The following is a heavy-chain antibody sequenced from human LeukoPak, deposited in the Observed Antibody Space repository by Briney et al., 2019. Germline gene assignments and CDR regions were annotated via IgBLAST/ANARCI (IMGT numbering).Heavy chain of an antibody. Sequence: ADTLSLTCTVSGRSISSHYGRWLRHPRGEGREWIGYIYYSGTTNYHPSLKRRVTISVDTSRNQFSLKLSSVPAADTAVYYCARDRGIAARSWFDPGGQGTLVTVAS. CDR2: IYYSGTT. D-gene: IGHD6-6*01. J-gene: IGHJ5*02. V-gene: IGHV4-59*11. CDR3: ARDRGIAARSWFDP. CDR1: GRSISSHY.